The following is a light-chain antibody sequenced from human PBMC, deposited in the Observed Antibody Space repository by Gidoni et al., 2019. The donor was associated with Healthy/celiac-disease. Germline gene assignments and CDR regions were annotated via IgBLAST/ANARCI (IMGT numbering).Light chain of an antibody. CDR2: DAS. J-gene: IGKJ5*01. Sequence: DIVLTQSPATLSLSPGDRAILSCRASQSVSSYLAWYQQKPGQAPRLLIYDASNRATGKTARFSGSGAGTDFTLTISSLEPEDFAVYYCQQRSNWPPRITFGQGTRLEIK. CDR1: QSVSSY. V-gene: IGKV3-11*01. CDR3: QQRSNWPPRIT.